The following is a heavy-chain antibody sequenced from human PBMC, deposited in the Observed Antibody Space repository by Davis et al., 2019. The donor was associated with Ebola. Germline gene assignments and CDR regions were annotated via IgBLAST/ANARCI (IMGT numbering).Heavy chain of an antibody. Sequence: PGGSLRLSCAASGFTFSSYGMHWVRQAPGKGLEWVAVIWYDGSNKYYADSVKGRFTISRDNSKNTLYLQMNSLRAEDTAVYYCAKRLAGYSSSWHPYDFDYWGQGTLVTVSS. CDR1: GFTFSSYG. J-gene: IGHJ4*02. CDR2: IWYDGSNK. D-gene: IGHD6-13*01. V-gene: IGHV3-33*06. CDR3: AKRLAGYSSSWHPYDFDY.